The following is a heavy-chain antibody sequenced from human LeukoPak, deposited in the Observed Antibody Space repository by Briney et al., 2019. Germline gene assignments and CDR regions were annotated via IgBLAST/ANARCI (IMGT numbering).Heavy chain of an antibody. CDR2: IGYDGSDK. V-gene: IGHV3-30*02. J-gene: IGHJ3*02. D-gene: IGHD3-10*01. CDR1: GFTFSNYV. Sequence: GGSLRLSCAASGFTFSNYVMHWVRQAPGKGLEWVAFIGYDGSDKYHADSVKGRFTISRDNSKNTVYLQMNTLTADDTAVYYCARDRHSGSYSQSDTFDIWGQGTMVTVSS. CDR3: ARDRHSGSYSQSDTFDI.